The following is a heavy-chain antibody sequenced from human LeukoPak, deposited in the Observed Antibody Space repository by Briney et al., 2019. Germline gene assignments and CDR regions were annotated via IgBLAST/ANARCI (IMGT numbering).Heavy chain of an antibody. CDR3: TRPGRGRERGQPRYYFDY. Sequence: GGSLRLSCTASGFTLGDYARSWFRQAPGKGLEWVVFIRSKAYGGTTEYAASVKGRFTISRDDSKSIAYLQMNSLKTEDTAVYYCTRPGRGRERGQPRYYFDYWGQGTLVTVSS. J-gene: IGHJ4*02. CDR2: IRSKAYGGTT. CDR1: GFTLGDYA. V-gene: IGHV3-49*03. D-gene: IGHD1/OR15-1a*01.